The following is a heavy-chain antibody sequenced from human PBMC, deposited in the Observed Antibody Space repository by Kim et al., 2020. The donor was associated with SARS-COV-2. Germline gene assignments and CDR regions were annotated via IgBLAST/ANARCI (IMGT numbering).Heavy chain of an antibody. J-gene: IGHJ5*02. V-gene: IGHV4-4*02. CDR2: SEHSGST. CDR3: ARSIRSARTLRGWFDP. D-gene: IGHD3-3*02. CDR1: GGSICSSSW. Sequence: SETLSLTCAVSGGSICSSSWWSWVRQFQGKGLEWNGESEHSGSTNYNASLKSRVTISVDKSKNQFSLKLRSVTDADTAVYYCARSIRSARTLRGWFDPWGKGTLVTVS.